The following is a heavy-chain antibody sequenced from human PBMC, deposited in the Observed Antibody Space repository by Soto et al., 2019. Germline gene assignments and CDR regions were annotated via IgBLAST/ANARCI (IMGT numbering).Heavy chain of an antibody. J-gene: IGHJ3*02. D-gene: IGHD3-22*01. V-gene: IGHV3-7*05. Sequence: EVQLVESVGGLVQPGGSLRLSCTASGFTFAGYWMTWVRQAPGKGLEWVANIKGDGSAKSYLDSVRGRFTFSRDNSEKLLFLQMNVLRAEDTTLYYWARDVSPGSRGYYWAAYDMWGRAKIVTV. CDR2: IKGDGSAK. CDR3: ARDVSPGSRGYYWAAYDM. CDR1: GFTFAGYW.